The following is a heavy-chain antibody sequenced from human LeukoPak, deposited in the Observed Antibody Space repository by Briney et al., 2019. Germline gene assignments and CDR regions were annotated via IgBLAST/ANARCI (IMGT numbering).Heavy chain of an antibody. J-gene: IGHJ4*02. D-gene: IGHD3-10*01. Sequence: GASVKVSCTASGYTFTSYFIHWVRQAPGQGLEWMGIINPSSGSTNYAQKFQGRVTMTEDTSTDTAYMELSSLRSEDTAVYYCATDLRRFGELSFDYWGQGTLVTVSS. CDR2: INPSSGST. V-gene: IGHV1-46*01. CDR3: ATDLRRFGELSFDY. CDR1: GYTFTSYF.